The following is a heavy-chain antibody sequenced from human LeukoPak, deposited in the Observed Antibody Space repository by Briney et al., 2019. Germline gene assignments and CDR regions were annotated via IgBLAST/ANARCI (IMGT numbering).Heavy chain of an antibody. CDR1: GFSFSTYG. Sequence: GGPLRLSCAASGFSFSTYGMVWVRQAPGKRLEWVSAISSGGVSTYYADSVKGRFTISRDNSKNTLYLQMNSLRPEDTAVYFCAKDGASGSSNWFDPWGQGTLVTVSS. D-gene: IGHD6-19*01. CDR3: AKDGASGSSNWFDP. J-gene: IGHJ5*02. V-gene: IGHV3-23*01. CDR2: ISSGGVST.